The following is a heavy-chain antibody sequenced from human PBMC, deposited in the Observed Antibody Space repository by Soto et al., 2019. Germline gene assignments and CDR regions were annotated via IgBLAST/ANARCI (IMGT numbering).Heavy chain of an antibody. CDR1: GFTFSSYG. CDR3: AKANTRGWLPGYYYYGMDV. CDR2: ISYDGSNK. D-gene: IGHD6-19*01. Sequence: GGSLRLSCAASGFTFSSYGMHWVRQAPGKGLEWVAVISYDGSNKYYADSVKGRFTISRDNSKNTLYLQMNSLRAEDTAVYYCAKANTRGWLPGYYYYGMDVWGQGTTVTVSS. V-gene: IGHV3-30*18. J-gene: IGHJ6*02.